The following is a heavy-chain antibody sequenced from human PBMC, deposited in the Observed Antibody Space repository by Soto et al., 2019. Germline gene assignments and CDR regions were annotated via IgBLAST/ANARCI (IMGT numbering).Heavy chain of an antibody. CDR1: GFTFSDFA. J-gene: IGHJ4*02. V-gene: IGHV3-73*01. D-gene: IGHD6-13*01. CDR3: SRYSSSWSSYFDC. CDR2: VRSKGNNYAT. Sequence: PGGSLRLSCAASGFTFSDFAMHWVRQASGKGLEWLGRVRSKGNNYATDYAASVKGRFTISRDDSKSTAYLQLNSLKTEDTAVYYCSRYSSSWSSYFDCWGQGA.